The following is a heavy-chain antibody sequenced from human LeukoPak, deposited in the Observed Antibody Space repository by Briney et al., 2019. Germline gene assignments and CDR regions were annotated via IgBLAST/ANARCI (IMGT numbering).Heavy chain of an antibody. D-gene: IGHD3-10*01. Sequence: SQTLSLTCTVSADSLSSGGHYWAWIRQFPGKGLESIGFIHHSGRSRHNPSLKDRVAISVDTSRKQFALKLSSVTAADTAMYYCARGGNRFGGFYFDYWGQGIQVTVSS. CDR1: ADSLSSGGHY. J-gene: IGHJ4*02. CDR2: IHHSGRS. V-gene: IGHV4-31*03. CDR3: ARGGNRFGGFYFDY.